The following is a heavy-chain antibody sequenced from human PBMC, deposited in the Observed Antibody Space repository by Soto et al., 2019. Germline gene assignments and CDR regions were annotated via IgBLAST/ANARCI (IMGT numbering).Heavy chain of an antibody. CDR1: GYTFTGYY. CDR3: ARESSKRIKRLDP. D-gene: IGHD3-10*01. Sequence: ASVKVSCKASGYTFTGYYMHWVRQAPGQGLEWMGWINPNSGGTNYAQKFQGRVTMTRDTSISTAYMELSRLRSDDTAVYYCARESSKRIKRLDPWGQGTLVTVSS. CDR2: INPNSGGT. V-gene: IGHV1-2*02. J-gene: IGHJ5*02.